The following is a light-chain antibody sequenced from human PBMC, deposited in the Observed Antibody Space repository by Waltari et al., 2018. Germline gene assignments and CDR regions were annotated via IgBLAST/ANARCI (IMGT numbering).Light chain of an antibody. V-gene: IGLV3-21*02. CDR3: QVWSGGNDHDYV. Sequence: AKLSCGGDNIRTYSVHWYQQKAGQAPVLVVYDDRDRPSGVPERFSGSNSGNTATLTISRVEAGDEADYYCQVWSGGNDHDYVFGSGT. J-gene: IGLJ6*01. CDR2: DDR. CDR1: NIRTYS.